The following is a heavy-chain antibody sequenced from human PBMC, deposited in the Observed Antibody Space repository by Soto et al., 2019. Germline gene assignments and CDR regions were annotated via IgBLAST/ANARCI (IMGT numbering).Heavy chain of an antibody. D-gene: IGHD2-2*02. V-gene: IGHV4-59*01. J-gene: IGHJ6*01. CDR3: ARSIGYCSSTSCYTPSWRYGMDV. CDR1: CGSISSYY. Sequence: SETLSLTCTVSCGSISSYYWNWLRQPPGKGLEWMGYIYYSRSTNYNPSLKSRVTISVDTSKNQFSLKLSSVTAADTSVYYCARSIGYCSSTSCYTPSWRYGMDVWGQGTTVTVSS. CDR2: IYYSRST.